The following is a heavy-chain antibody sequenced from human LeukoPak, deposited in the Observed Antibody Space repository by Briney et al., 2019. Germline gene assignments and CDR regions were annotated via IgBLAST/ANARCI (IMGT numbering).Heavy chain of an antibody. D-gene: IGHD4-17*01. Sequence: PSETLSLTCAVYGGSFSGYYWSWIRQPPGKGLEWIGEINHSGSTNYNPSLKSRVTISVDTSKNQFSLKLSSVTAADTAVYYCAIADYGDYGARIDYYGMDVWGQGTTVTVSS. CDR3: AIADYGDYGARIDYYGMDV. V-gene: IGHV4-34*01. CDR2: INHSGST. CDR1: GGSFSGYY. J-gene: IGHJ6*02.